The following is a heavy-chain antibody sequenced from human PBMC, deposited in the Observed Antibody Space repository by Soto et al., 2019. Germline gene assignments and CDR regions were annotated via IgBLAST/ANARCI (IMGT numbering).Heavy chain of an antibody. CDR2: ISYDGSNK. J-gene: IGHJ6*02. CDR3: ASTSSRYWDPPGDYYYYYGMDV. D-gene: IGHD2-8*02. CDR1: GFTFSSYA. Sequence: HPGGSLRLSCAASGFTFSSYAMHWVRQAPGKGLEWVAVISYDGSNKYYADSVKGRFTISRDNSKNTLYLQMNSLRAEDTAVYYCASTSSRYWDPPGDYYYYYGMDVWGQGTTVTVSS. V-gene: IGHV3-30-3*01.